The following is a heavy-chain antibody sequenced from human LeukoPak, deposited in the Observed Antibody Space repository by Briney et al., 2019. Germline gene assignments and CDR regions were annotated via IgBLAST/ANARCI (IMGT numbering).Heavy chain of an antibody. J-gene: IGHJ4*02. V-gene: IGHV1-8*01. D-gene: IGHD3-16*01. CDR3: VRTPPNWGFDY. CDR1: GFTFTTHD. Sequence: ASVKVSCKASGFTFTTHDINWVRQATGQGLEWLGWMSPNSGDTGYAQKFQGRVTMTSDSSISTAFMELSSLRSEDTAIYYCVRTPPNWGFDYWGQGTLVTVSS. CDR2: MSPNSGDT.